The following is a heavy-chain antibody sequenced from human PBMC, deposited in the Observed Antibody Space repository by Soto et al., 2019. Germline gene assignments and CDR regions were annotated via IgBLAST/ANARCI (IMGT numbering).Heavy chain of an antibody. CDR3: ASWGGIASPAYDGSLAPYDY. CDR2: INPSGGST. J-gene: IGHJ4*02. CDR1: GYTFTSYY. Sequence: GASVKVSCKASGYTFTSYYMHWVRQAPGQGLEWMGIINPSGGSTSYAQKFQGRVTMTRDTSTSTVYMELSSLRSEDTAVYYCASWGGIASPAYDGSLAPYDYWGQGTLVTVSS. V-gene: IGHV1-46*01. D-gene: IGHD6-13*01.